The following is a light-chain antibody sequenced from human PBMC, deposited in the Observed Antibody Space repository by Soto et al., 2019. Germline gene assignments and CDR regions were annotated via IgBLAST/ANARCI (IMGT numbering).Light chain of an antibody. CDR3: SSYAGSNLGV. Sequence: QSALTQPASVSGSPGQSITISCTGTGSDVGAYNYVSWYQQHPGKAPTLIISGVSNRPSGLSNRFSGSKSGNTASLTISGLQAEDEADYYCSSYAGSNLGVFGTGTKVTVL. J-gene: IGLJ1*01. V-gene: IGLV2-14*01. CDR2: GVS. CDR1: GSDVGAYNY.